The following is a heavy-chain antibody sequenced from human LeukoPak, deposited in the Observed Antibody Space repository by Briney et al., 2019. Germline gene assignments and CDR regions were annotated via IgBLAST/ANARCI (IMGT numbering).Heavy chain of an antibody. CDR2: INKDGNER. CDR3: ARGERAAVTAFDY. J-gene: IGHJ4*02. CDR1: GFTFSNYR. D-gene: IGHD4-17*01. Sequence: GGSLRFSCAASGFTFSNYRMSWVRQAAGNGLERVANINKDGNERYYVDSVKGRFTISRDNAKNSLYLQMNSLSAEDTAVYYCARGERAAVTAFDYWGQGTLVTVSS. V-gene: IGHV3-7*04.